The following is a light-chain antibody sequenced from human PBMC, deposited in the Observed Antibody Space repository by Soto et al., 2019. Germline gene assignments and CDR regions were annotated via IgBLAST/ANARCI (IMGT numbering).Light chain of an antibody. V-gene: IGKV3-20*01. J-gene: IGKJ1*01. CDR1: QSVSSTF. CDR3: QQYDSSVT. CDR2: GAS. Sequence: EIVLTQSPGSLSLSPGERATLSCRASQSVSSTFFAWYQQRPGQAPRLLMYGASSRATGIPERFSGSGSGTDFTLTITRLEPEDFAVYDCQQYDSSVTFGQGPKVEIK.